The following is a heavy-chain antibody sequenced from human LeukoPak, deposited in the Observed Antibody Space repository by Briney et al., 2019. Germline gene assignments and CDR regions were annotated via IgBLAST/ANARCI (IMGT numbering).Heavy chain of an antibody. CDR3: ARPVSGISSSFVWFDP. J-gene: IGHJ5*02. CDR1: GGSFSGYY. V-gene: IGHV4-34*01. Sequence: SETLSLTCAVYGGSFSGYYWSWIRQPPGKGLEWIGEINHSGSTNYNPSLKSRVTISVDTSKNQFSLKLSSVTAADTAVYYCARPVSGISSSFVWFDPWGQGTLVTVSS. D-gene: IGHD6-6*01. CDR2: INHSGST.